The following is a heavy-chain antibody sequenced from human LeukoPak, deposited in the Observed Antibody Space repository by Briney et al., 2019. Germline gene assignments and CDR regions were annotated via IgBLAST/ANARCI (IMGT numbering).Heavy chain of an antibody. CDR2: ISSDESST. V-gene: IGHV3-74*01. D-gene: IGHD4-17*01. Sequence: GGSLRLSCVASGFTFRNYWMHWVRQAPGKGLVWVSRISSDESSTDYADSVKGRFTISRDNSKNTLYLQMNSLRAEDTAVYYCARGIGSTVFFDYWGQGTLVTVSS. CDR1: GFTFRNYW. CDR3: ARGIGSTVFFDY. J-gene: IGHJ4*02.